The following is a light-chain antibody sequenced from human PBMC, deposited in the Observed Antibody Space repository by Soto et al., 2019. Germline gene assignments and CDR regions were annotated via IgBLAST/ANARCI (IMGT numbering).Light chain of an antibody. CDR2: DAS. CDR1: QSVSRY. J-gene: IGKJ5*01. Sequence: EIVLTRSPATLSLSPLEIATLSCRASQSVSRYLAWYQQKPGQAPRLLIYDASNRATGIPDRFSGSGSGTDFTLTLSRVEPDDFAVYYCQHFRAFGQGTRLEIK. CDR3: QHFRA. V-gene: IGKV3-11*01.